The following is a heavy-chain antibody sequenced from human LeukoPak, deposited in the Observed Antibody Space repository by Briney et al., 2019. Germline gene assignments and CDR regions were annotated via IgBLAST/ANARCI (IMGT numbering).Heavy chain of an antibody. D-gene: IGHD5-18*01. Sequence: GASVKVSCKASGYTFTGYYMHWVRQAPGQGLEWMGWINPNSGGTNYAQKFQGRVTMTRDTSISTAYMELSRLRSDDTAVYYCARAQCLGYSYGFCAFDIWGQGTMVTVSS. J-gene: IGHJ3*02. CDR2: INPNSGGT. CDR1: GYTFTGYY. CDR3: ARAQCLGYSYGFCAFDI. V-gene: IGHV1-2*02.